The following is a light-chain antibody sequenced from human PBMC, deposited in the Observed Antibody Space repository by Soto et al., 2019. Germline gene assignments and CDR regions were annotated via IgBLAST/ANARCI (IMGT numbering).Light chain of an antibody. CDR2: EVS. J-gene: IGKJ3*01. CDR1: QSLVHSNGNTY. V-gene: IGKV2-30*02. Sequence: DVVLTQSPLSLPVTLGQPASISCRSSQSLVHSNGNTYLNWFQQRPGQSPRRLIYEVSNRDSGVPDRFSGSASGTDFTLKISRVEAEDVGIYYCMQGTHWPFTFGPGTKVDIK. CDR3: MQGTHWPFT.